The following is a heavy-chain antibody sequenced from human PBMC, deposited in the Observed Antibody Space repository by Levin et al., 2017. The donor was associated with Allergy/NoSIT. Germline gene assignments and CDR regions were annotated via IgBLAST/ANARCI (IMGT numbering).Heavy chain of an antibody. V-gene: IGHV1-8*01. CDR1: GYTFTSYD. CDR3: ARFARRTSRIFGVVTQTGGPHWYFDL. Sequence: GESLKISCKASGYTFTSYDINWVRQATGQGLEWMGWMNPNSGNTGYAQKFQGRVTMTRNTSISTAYMELSSLRSEDTAVYYCARFARRTSRIFGVVTQTGGPHWYFDLWGRGTLVTVSS. J-gene: IGHJ2*01. D-gene: IGHD3-3*01. CDR2: MNPNSGNT.